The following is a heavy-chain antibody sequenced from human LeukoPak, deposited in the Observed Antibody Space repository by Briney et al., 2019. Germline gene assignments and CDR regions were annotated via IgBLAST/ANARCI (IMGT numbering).Heavy chain of an antibody. D-gene: IGHD3-22*01. Sequence: ASVKVSCKASGYTFTGYYMHWVRQAPGQGLEWMGWINPNSGGTNYAQKFQGRVTMTRDTSISTAYMELSRLRSDDTAVYYCARDSFPGRYYEGAFDIWGQGTMVTVSS. J-gene: IGHJ3*02. CDR2: INPNSGGT. CDR1: GYTFTGYY. V-gene: IGHV1-2*02. CDR3: ARDSFPGRYYEGAFDI.